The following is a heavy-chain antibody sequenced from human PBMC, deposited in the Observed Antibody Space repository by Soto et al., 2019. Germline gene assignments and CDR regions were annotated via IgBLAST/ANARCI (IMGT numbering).Heavy chain of an antibody. D-gene: IGHD3-22*01. CDR1: RLTFENYV. CDR2: INWNGGRT. V-gene: IGHV3-20*04. Sequence: PGGSLRLSCAASRLTFENYVMGGVLQTPGKGPEWVSGINWNGGRTGYADSVKGRFTISRDNAKNSLYLQMNSLRAEDTALYYCARNPPHYYDSSGFFDYWGQGTLVTVSS. CDR3: ARNPPHYYDSSGFFDY. J-gene: IGHJ4*02.